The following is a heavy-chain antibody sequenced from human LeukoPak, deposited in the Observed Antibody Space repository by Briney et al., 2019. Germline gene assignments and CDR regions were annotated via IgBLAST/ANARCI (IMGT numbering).Heavy chain of an antibody. J-gene: IGHJ4*02. V-gene: IGHV3-30*02. CDR1: GFTFSSYG. CDR3: ARDNTISGHYEVGY. Sequence: GGSLRLSCAASGFTFSSYGMHWARQAPGKGLEWVAFIRYDGSNKYYADSVKGRFTISRDNSKNTLYLQMNSLRAEDTAVYYCARDNTISGHYEVGYWGQGTLVTVSS. CDR2: IRYDGSNK. D-gene: IGHD3-3*01.